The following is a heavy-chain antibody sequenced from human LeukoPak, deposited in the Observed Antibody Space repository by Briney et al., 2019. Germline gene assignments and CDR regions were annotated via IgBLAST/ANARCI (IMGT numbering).Heavy chain of an antibody. J-gene: IGHJ4*02. CDR3: ARAAGELHHASDY. Sequence: ASVKVSCKASGGTFYTYGLSWVRQAPGQGLEWMGWISAYNGNTNYAQKLQGRVTMTTDTSTSTAYMELRSLRPDDTAVYYCARAAGELHHASDYWGQGTLVTVSS. D-gene: IGHD1-7*01. CDR1: GGTFYTYG. V-gene: IGHV1-18*04. CDR2: ISAYNGNT.